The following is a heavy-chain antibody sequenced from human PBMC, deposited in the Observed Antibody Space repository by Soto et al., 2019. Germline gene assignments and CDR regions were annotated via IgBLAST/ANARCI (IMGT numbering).Heavy chain of an antibody. CDR3: AREVVSPATSDAFDI. CDR2: ISYTGSA. Sequence: QVQLQESGPGLVKPSQTLSLTCTVSGGSISRNNYFWSWIRQHPGKGLEWIGYISYTGSAYYSPSVEGRVTISVVTSKIPFSLRLNSVTAADTAMYYCAREVVSPATSDAFDIWGQGTMVTVSS. CDR1: GGSISRNNYF. V-gene: IGHV4-31*03. J-gene: IGHJ3*02. D-gene: IGHD1-26*01.